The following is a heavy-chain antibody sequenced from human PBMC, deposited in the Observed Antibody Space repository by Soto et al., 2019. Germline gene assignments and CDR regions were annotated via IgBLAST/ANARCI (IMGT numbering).Heavy chain of an antibody. CDR1: GGSIRSGGYY. D-gene: IGHD5-18*01. J-gene: IGHJ6*02. Sequence: SETLSLTCTVSGGSIRSGGYYWSWVRQNPRRGLEWIGNIYYSGNTYYNPSLKSRLTISVDTFKNQFPLNLSSVTAADTAVYYCARDRLMATAGTARHYFGLDVWGQGTTVTVSS. CDR3: ARDRLMATAGTARHYFGLDV. V-gene: IGHV4-31*03. CDR2: IYYSGNT.